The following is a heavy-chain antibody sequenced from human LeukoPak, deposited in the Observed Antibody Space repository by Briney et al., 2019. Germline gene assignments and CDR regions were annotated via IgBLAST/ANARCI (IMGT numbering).Heavy chain of an antibody. V-gene: IGHV1-69*04. D-gene: IGHD2-15*01. Sequence: SVKVSCKASGATFSSYAISWVRQAPGQGLEWMGRIVPIFGIANYAQKFQGRVTITADKSTSTAYMELSSLRSEDTAVYYCASDSSGGSSKWFDPWGQGTLVTVSS. CDR2: IVPIFGIA. J-gene: IGHJ5*02. CDR3: ASDSSGGSSKWFDP. CDR1: GATFSSYA.